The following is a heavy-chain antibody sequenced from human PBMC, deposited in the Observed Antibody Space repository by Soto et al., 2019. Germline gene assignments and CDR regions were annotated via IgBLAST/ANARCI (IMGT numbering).Heavy chain of an antibody. CDR2: LRAYKGNT. CDR3: ARDQSGYVGHGY. Sequence: QVQLVQSGAEVKKPGASVKVSCKASGYTFSSYGISWVRQAPGPGLEWMGGLRAYKGNTSYAQKLEGRVTMTTDTPPSTAYMALRSLRSDDTAVYYCARDQSGYVGHGYWGEGTLVTVSS. J-gene: IGHJ4*02. V-gene: IGHV1-18*01. D-gene: IGHD5-12*01. CDR1: GYTFSSYG.